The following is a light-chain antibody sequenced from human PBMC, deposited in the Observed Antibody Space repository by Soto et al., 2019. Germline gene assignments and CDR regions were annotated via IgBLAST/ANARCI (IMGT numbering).Light chain of an antibody. CDR3: QKYDSAPWT. CDR2: AAS. CDR1: QSILTY. V-gene: IGKV1-27*01. J-gene: IGKJ1*01. Sequence: DSQMTQSPSSLSASVGDRVTITCRASQSILTYFAWYQQKPGQVPELLVQAASTLQPGYPSRFSGSGSGTEFTITINSLQPEDVATYYCQKYDSAPWTFGKGTKVEIK.